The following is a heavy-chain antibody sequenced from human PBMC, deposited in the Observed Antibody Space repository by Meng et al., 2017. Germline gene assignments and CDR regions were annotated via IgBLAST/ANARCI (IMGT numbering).Heavy chain of an antibody. D-gene: IGHD3-10*01. CDR1: GYTFTSYG. V-gene: IGHV1-18*01. J-gene: IGHJ6*02. CDR3: ASGSLTMLRGEPYYYYGMDV. CDR2: ISAYNGNT. Sequence: ASVKGSCKASGYTFTSYGIRWVRQAPGQGLEWMGWISAYNGNTNYAQKLQGRVTMTTDTSTSPAYMELRSLRSDDTAVYYCASGSLTMLRGEPYYYYGMDVWGQGTTVTVSS.